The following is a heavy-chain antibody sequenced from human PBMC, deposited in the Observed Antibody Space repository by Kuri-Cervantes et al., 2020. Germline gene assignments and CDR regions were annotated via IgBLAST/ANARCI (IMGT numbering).Heavy chain of an antibody. D-gene: IGHD4-17*01. J-gene: IGHJ3*02. V-gene: IGHV1-2*04. CDR2: INPNSGGT. Sequence: ASVKVSCKASGYTFTGYYMHWVRQAPGQGLEWMGWINPNSGGTNYAQKFQGWVTMTRDTSISTAYMELSRLRSDDTAVYYGARATNLTTVTANDAFDIWGQGTMVTVSS. CDR1: GYTFTGYY. CDR3: ARATNLTTVTANDAFDI.